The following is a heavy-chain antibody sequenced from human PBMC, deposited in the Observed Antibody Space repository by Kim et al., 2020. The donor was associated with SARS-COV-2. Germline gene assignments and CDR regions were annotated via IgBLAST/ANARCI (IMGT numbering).Heavy chain of an antibody. J-gene: IGHJ4*02. CDR3: AKDYFYSGSYFDY. D-gene: IGHD1-26*01. V-gene: IGHV3-23*01. Sequence: YADPVKGRFTISRDNSKNTLYLQMNSLRAEDTAVYYCAKDYFYSGSYFDYWGQGTLVTVSS.